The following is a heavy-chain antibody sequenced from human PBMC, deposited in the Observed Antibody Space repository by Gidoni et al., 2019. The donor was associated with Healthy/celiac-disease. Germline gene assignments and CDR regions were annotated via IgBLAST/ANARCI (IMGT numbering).Heavy chain of an antibody. CDR2: ISGSGGST. J-gene: IGHJ4*02. CDR1: GFTFSSYA. V-gene: IGHV3-23*01. Sequence: EVQLLESGGGLVQPGGSLRLSCAASGFTFSSYAMSWVRQAPGTGLEWVSAISGSGGSTYYADSVKGRFTISRDNSKNTLYLQMNSLRAEDTAVYYCAKLSWYSSGWYTSWGQGTLVTVSS. D-gene: IGHD6-19*01. CDR3: AKLSWYSSGWYTS.